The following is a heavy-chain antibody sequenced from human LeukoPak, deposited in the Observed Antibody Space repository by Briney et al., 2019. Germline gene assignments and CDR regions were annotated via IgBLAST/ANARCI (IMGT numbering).Heavy chain of an antibody. CDR1: GFTFSSYA. D-gene: IGHD5-12*01. CDR2: ISGSGGST. CDR3: ATADRRGYSGYELKGFDY. J-gene: IGHJ4*02. Sequence: GGSLRLSCAASGFTFSSYAMSWVRQAPGKGLEWVSAISGSGGSTYYADSVKGRITISRDNSKNTLYLQMNSLRAEDTAVYYCATADRRGYSGYELKGFDYWGQGTLVTVSS. V-gene: IGHV3-23*01.